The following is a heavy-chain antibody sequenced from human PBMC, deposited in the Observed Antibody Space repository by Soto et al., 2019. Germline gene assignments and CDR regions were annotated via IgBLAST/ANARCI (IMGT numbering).Heavy chain of an antibody. J-gene: IGHJ5*02. CDR3: ARRLGELYNWFDL. V-gene: IGHV5-51*01. CDR2: IYPGDSDT. CDR1: GYSFNSYW. D-gene: IGHD3-10*01. Sequence: GESLKTSFKGSGYSFNSYWIGWVRQMPGKGLEWIGIIYPGDSDTRYSPSFQGQITISAEKSISTAHLQWRSLKASGTAMYYCARRLGELYNWFDLWGQGTLVTVSS.